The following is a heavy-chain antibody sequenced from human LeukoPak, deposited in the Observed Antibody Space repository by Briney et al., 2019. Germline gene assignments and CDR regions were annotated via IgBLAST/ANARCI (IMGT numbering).Heavy chain of an antibody. CDR1: GFTFSIYA. V-gene: IGHV3-23*01. J-gene: IGHJ4*02. Sequence: PGGSLRLSCAASGFTFSIYAMGWVRQAPGKGLEWVSAISGSGGSTYYADSVKGRFTISRDNSKNTLYLQMNSLRAEDTAVYYCAKDYDAVWGGTDYWGQGILVTVSS. CDR2: ISGSGGST. D-gene: IGHD3-16*01. CDR3: AKDYDAVWGGTDY.